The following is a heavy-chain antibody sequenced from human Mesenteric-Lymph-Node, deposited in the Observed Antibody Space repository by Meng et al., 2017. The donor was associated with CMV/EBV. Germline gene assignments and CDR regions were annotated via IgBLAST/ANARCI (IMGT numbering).Heavy chain of an antibody. Sequence: ASGSTFSDSYLHWVRPAPGQCLGWMGMINPLGGSTTYAHRFQGRITMTRVTSASALYMELSGLRSEDTAVYFCTRGLFPYDSSGYVLWGQGTLVTVSS. V-gene: IGHV1-46*01. J-gene: IGHJ4*02. CDR3: TRGLFPYDSSGYVL. CDR2: INPLGGST. CDR1: GSTFSDSY. D-gene: IGHD3-22*01.